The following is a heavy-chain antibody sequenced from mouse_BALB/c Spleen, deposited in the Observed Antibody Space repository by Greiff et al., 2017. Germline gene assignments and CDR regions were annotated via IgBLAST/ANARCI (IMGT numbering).Heavy chain of an antibody. V-gene: IGHV1S56*01. D-gene: IGHD1-1*01. CDR1: GYTFTSYY. Sequence: QVQLKQSGPELVKPGASVRISCKASGYTFTSYYIHWVKQRPGQGLEWIGWIYPGNVNTKYNEKFKGKATLTADKSSSTAYMQLSSLTSEDSAVYFCARSHYYGSSPYYAMDYWGQGTSVTVSS. CDR3: ARSHYYGSSPYYAMDY. CDR2: IYPGNVNT. J-gene: IGHJ4*01.